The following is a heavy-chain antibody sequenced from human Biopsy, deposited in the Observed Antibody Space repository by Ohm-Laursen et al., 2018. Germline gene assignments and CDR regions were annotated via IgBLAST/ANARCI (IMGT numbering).Heavy chain of an antibody. D-gene: IGHD2-15*01. CDR2: IIPILRTT. J-gene: IGHJ4*02. CDR3: AREAIGYQLPCDD. CDR1: GVTFTNFA. Sequence: GASVKVSCKASGVTFTNFAISWVRQAPGQGLEWMGRIIPILRTTTYAPKFQGRVTFTADKSSSTAYLELSSLTSEDTAMFYCAREAIGYQLPCDDWGQGTLVTVSS. V-gene: IGHV1-69*04.